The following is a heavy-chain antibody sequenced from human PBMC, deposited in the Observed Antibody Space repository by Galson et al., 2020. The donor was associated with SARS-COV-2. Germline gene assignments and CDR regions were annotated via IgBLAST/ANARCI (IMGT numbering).Heavy chain of an antibody. V-gene: IGHV1-58*01. CDR2: NVGGSGNT. D-gene: IGHD2-15*01. CDR3: AAPYCSGGSCYDAFDI. J-gene: IGHJ3*02. Sequence: SVKVSCKASGVTFTSSAVQWVRQARGQRLEWIGWNVGGSGNTNYAQKFQERVTITRDMSTSTAYMELSSLRSEDTAVYYCAAPYCSGGSCYDAFDIWGQGTMVTVSS. CDR1: GVTFTSSA.